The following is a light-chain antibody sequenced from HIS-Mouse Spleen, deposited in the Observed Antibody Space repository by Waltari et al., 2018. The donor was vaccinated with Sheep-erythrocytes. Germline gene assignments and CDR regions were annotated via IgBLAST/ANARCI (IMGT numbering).Light chain of an antibody. CDR1: SSAVGGYNY. V-gene: IGLV2-14*03. CDR3: SSYTSSSTLYV. CDR2: DVS. Sequence: QSALTQPASVSGSPGQSITIPCTGTSSAVGGYNYVSWYPQHPGKAPQLMIYDVSNRPSGVSNRFSGSKSGNTASLTISGLQAEDEADYYCSSYTSSSTLYVFGTGTKVTVL. J-gene: IGLJ1*01.